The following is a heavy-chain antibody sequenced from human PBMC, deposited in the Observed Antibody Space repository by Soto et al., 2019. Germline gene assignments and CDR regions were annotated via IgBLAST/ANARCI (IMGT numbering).Heavy chain of an antibody. D-gene: IGHD3-22*01. Sequence: SVQVSCKASGFTFTSSAVQWVRQARGQRLGWVVWLVVGSGNTNYAQKFQERVTITMDMSTSTAYMELSRLRSEDTAVYYCSADHSSDYYYLNYWGQGTLVTVSS. V-gene: IGHV1-58*01. J-gene: IGHJ4*02. CDR1: GFTFTSSA. CDR2: LVVGSGNT. CDR3: SADHSSDYYYLNY.